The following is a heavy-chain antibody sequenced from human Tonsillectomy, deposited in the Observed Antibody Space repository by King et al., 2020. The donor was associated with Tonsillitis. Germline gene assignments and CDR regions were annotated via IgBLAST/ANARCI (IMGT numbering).Heavy chain of an antibody. CDR1: GFTFDDYA. CDR2: ISGDGGST. J-gene: IGHJ4*02. V-gene: IGHV3-43*02. Sequence: VQLVESGGGVVQPGGSLRLSCAASGFTFDDYAMHWVRQAPGKGLEWVSLISGDGGSTYCADSVKGRFTISRDNRKNSLYLPMNSLRTEDTALYYCAKDRDFWSGYVDYWGQGTLVTVSS. D-gene: IGHD3-3*01. CDR3: AKDRDFWSGYVDY.